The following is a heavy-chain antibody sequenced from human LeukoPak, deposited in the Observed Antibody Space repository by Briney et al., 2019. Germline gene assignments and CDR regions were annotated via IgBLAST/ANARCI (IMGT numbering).Heavy chain of an antibody. J-gene: IGHJ4*02. CDR1: GGSISSSSYY. Sequence: SETLSLTCTVSGGSISSSSYYWGWIRQPPGKGLEWIGSIYYSGSTYYNPSLKSRVTISVDTSKNQFSLKLSSVTAADTAAYYCASRLSGLRGKRFDYWGQGTLVTVSS. V-gene: IGHV4-39*01. CDR2: IYYSGST. D-gene: IGHD3-16*02. CDR3: ASRLSGLRGKRFDY.